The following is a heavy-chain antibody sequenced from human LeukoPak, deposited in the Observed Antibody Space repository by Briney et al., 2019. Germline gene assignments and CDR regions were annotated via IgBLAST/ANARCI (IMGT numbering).Heavy chain of an antibody. Sequence: SETLSLTCSVSGGSVSRGGCYWSWISQHPGKGLEWIGYIYYSGSTYYNPSLKSRVTISLDTSKHQFSLTLNSVTAADTAVYYCAREALGYCSGGNCYRFDKWGQGTLVAVSS. J-gene: IGHJ4*02. CDR1: GGSVSRGGCY. V-gene: IGHV4-31*03. D-gene: IGHD2-15*01. CDR3: AREALGYCSGGNCYRFDK. CDR2: IYYSGST.